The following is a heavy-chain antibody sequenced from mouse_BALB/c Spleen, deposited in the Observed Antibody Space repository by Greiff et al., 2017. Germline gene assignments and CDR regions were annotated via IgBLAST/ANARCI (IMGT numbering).Heavy chain of an antibody. CDR2: INPSNGRT. J-gene: IGHJ2*01. Sequence: QVQLQQPGAELVKPGASVKLSCKASGYTFTSYWMHWVKQRPGQGLAWIGEINPSNGRTNYNEKFKSKATLTVDKSSSTAYMQLSSLTSEDSAVYYCARSRGYYFDDWGQGTTLTVSS. V-gene: IGHV1S81*02. CDR3: ARSRGYYFDD. CDR1: GYTFTSYW.